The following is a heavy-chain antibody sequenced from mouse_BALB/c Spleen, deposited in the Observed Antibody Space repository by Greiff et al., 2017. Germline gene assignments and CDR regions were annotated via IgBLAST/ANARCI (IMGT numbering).Heavy chain of an antibody. V-gene: IGHV1-80*01. CDR1: GYAFSSYW. Sequence: QVQLQQSGAELVRPGSSVKISCKASGYAFSSYWMNWVKQRPGQGLEWIGQIYPGEGDTNYNGKFKGKATLTADKSSSTAYMQLSSLTSEDSAVYFCARSGITTAYFDYWGQGTTLTVSS. D-gene: IGHD1-2*01. J-gene: IGHJ2*01. CDR3: ARSGITTAYFDY. CDR2: IYPGEGDT.